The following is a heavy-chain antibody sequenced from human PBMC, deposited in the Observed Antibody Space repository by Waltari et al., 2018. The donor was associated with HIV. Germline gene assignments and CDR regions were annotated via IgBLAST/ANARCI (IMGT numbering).Heavy chain of an antibody. CDR3: ARVDSSGWRGVDY. CDR1: GFTFSSYS. J-gene: IGHJ4*02. Sequence: EVQLVESGGGLVKPGGSLRLSCAASGFTFSSYSMNWVRQAPGKGLEWVSSISSSSSYIYYADSVKGRFTISRDNAKNSLYLQMNSLRAEDTAVYYCARVDSSGWRGVDYWGQGTLVTVSS. V-gene: IGHV3-21*01. CDR2: ISSSSSYI. D-gene: IGHD6-19*01.